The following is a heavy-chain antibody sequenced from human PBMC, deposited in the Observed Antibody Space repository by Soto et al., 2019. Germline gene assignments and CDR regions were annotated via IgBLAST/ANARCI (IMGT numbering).Heavy chain of an antibody. Sequence: VQLVESGGGLVQPGGSLRLSCSASGFTFSSYWMHWVRQAPGKGLVCVSRINSDGSSTSYASSVKGRFTIVRDNAQNKLYLQMNRLRAEDTAVYYCASGDFYGDYSSGWYFDLWGRGTLVTVSS. CDR2: INSDGSST. CDR3: ASGDFYGDYSSGWYFDL. V-gene: IGHV3-74*01. J-gene: IGHJ2*01. CDR1: GFTFSSYW. D-gene: IGHD4-17*01.